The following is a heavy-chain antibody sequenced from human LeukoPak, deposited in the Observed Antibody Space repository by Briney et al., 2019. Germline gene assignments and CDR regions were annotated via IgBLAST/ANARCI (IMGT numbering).Heavy chain of an antibody. CDR1: GGSISSYY. CDR3: ASRRSSGVCDY. D-gene: IGHD2-8*01. V-gene: IGHV4-59*01. J-gene: IGHJ4*02. Sequence: SETLSLTCTVSGGSISSYYWTWIRQPPGKGLEWIGYASFSETTDYNPTLKNRVTISVDTSKNQFSLKLNSVTAADTAVYYCASRRSSGVCDYWGQGTLVTVSS. CDR2: ASFSETT.